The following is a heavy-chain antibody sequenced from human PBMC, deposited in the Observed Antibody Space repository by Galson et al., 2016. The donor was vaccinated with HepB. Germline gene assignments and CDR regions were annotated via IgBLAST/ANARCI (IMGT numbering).Heavy chain of an antibody. CDR1: GFKFTTSD. Sequence: SLRLSCAASGFKFTTSDLTWVRQAPGKGLEWVSSISSSGTYIYYADSVKGRFTISRDNAKNSLFLQMNSLRAEDTAVYHCARDRGDIVVEPAAYDYWGQGTLVAVSS. CDR3: ARDRGDIVVEPAAYDY. D-gene: IGHD2-2*01. V-gene: IGHV3-21*01. J-gene: IGHJ4*02. CDR2: ISSSGTYI.